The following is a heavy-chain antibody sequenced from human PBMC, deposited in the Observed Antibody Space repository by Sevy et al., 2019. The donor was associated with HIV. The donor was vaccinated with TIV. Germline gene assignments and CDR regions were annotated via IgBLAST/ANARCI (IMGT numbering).Heavy chain of an antibody. CDR2: LSFGCGEI. J-gene: IGHJ4*02. D-gene: IGHD2-8*01. V-gene: IGHV3-23*01. CDR3: AREGCTKPHDY. Sequence: GGSLRLSCAASGFTFNKYSMSWVRQPPGKGLEWVATLSFGCGEIKYADSVKGRFTISRDNSKNSFYLQMNNLRAEDTALYYCAREGCTKPHDYWGQGTLVTVS. CDR1: GFTFNKYS.